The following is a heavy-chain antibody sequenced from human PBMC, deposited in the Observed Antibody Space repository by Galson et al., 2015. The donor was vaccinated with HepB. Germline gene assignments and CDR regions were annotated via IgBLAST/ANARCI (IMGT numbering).Heavy chain of an antibody. V-gene: IGHV1-2*02. J-gene: IGHJ5*02. Sequence: SVKVSCKASGYRFTAYYIHWVRQAPGQGLEWMGWINPNSGVTNYAQKFQDRVTMTRDTSISTAYMALRRLRSDDTAVYYCARSGLVVVSVDIGSWFDPWGQGTLVTVSS. CDR1: GYRFTAYY. CDR3: ARSGLVVVSVDIGSWFDP. D-gene: IGHD2-2*02. CDR2: INPNSGVT.